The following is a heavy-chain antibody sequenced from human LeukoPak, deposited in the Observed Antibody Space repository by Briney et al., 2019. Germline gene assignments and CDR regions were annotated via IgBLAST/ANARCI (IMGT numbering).Heavy chain of an antibody. J-gene: IGHJ4*02. CDR1: GGSISSYY. V-gene: IGHV4-59*01. D-gene: IGHD3-22*01. CDR3: VRMDYYYDSSGPGDYFDY. CDR2: IYYSGST. Sequence: KPAETLSLTRTVSGGSISSYYWSWIRQPPGKGLEWIGYIYYSGSTNYNPSLKSRVTISVDTSKNQFSLKLSSVTAADTAVYYCVRMDYYYDSSGPGDYFDYWGQGTLVTVSS.